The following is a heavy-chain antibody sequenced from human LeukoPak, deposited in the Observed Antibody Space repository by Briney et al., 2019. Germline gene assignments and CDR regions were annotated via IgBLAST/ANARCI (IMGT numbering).Heavy chain of an antibody. D-gene: IGHD3-22*01. V-gene: IGHV4-34*01. J-gene: IGHJ4*02. CDR2: IYYSGST. CDR1: GGSFSGYY. Sequence: PSETLSLTCAVYGGSFSGYYWSWIRQPPGKGLEWIGSIYYSGSTYYNPSLKSRVTISVDTSKNQFSLKLSSVTAADTAVYYCARQEHLYYYDSSGNFDYWGQGTLVTVSS. CDR3: ARQEHLYYYDSSGNFDY.